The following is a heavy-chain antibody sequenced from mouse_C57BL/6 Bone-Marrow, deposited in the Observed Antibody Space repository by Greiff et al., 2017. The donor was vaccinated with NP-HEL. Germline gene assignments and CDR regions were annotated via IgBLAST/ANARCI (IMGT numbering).Heavy chain of an antibody. CDR1: GYTFTSYW. CDR2: IHPNSGST. Sequence: VQLQQPGAELVKPGASVKLSCKASGYTFTSYWMHWVKQRPGQGLEWIGMIHPNSGSTNYNEKFKSKATLTVDTSSSTAYMQLSSLTSEDSAVYYCARTATVVDTYDYWGQGTTLTVSA. D-gene: IGHD1-1*01. J-gene: IGHJ2*01. CDR3: ARTATVVDTYDY. V-gene: IGHV1-64*01.